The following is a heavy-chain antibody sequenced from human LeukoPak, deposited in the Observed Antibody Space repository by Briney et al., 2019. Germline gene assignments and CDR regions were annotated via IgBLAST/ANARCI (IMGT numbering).Heavy chain of an antibody. Sequence: GESLKISSQGPGYSFTNYRIGWVRPMPGKGLEWMGTIYPGDSDTRYSPSFQGQVTISVDKSISTAYLQWSSLKDSDTAMYYCARRRTLRLDAFDPWGQGTLVTVSS. J-gene: IGHJ5*02. CDR2: IYPGDSDT. CDR3: ARRRTLRLDAFDP. D-gene: IGHD4-17*01. CDR1: GYSFTNYR. V-gene: IGHV5-51*01.